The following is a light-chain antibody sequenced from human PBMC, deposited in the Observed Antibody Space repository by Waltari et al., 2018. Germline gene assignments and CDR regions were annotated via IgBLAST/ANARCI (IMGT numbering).Light chain of an antibody. CDR2: AVF. V-gene: IGLV2-23*02. CDR1: SSDIGSYHL. CDR3: CSYAGSYTWV. Sequence: QSALTQPASVSGSPGQSITISCTAASSDIGSYHLVSCSHQHPGKAPKLMVYAVFYRPSGVSNRFSASKSGNTASLTISGLQAEDEADYYCCSYAGSYTWVFGGGTKLTVL. J-gene: IGLJ3*02.